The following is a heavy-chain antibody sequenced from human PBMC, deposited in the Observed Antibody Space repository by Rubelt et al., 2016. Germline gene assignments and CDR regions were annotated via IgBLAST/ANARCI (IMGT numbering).Heavy chain of an antibody. CDR1: GFTFSSYS. V-gene: IGHV3-48*02. CDR2: ISSSSSTI. Sequence: EVQLVESGGGLVQPGGSLRLSCAASGFTFSSYSMNWVRQAPGKGLEWVSYISSSSSTIYYADFVKGRLTISRDNAKNSLYLQMNSLRDEDTAVYYCARDGSYSNYYYGMDVWGQGTTVTVSS. J-gene: IGHJ6*02. CDR3: ARDGSYSNYYYGMDV. D-gene: IGHD1-26*01.